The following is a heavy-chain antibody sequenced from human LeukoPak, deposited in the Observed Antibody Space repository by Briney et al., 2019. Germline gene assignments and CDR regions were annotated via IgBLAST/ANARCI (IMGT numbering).Heavy chain of an antibody. CDR3: AKSVEYSSSFDAFDI. D-gene: IGHD6-6*01. V-gene: IGHV3-23*01. J-gene: IGHJ3*02. CDR1: GFTFSSYA. CDR2: ISGSGGST. Sequence: GGSLRLSCAASGFTFSSYAMSWVRQAPGKGLEWVSAISGSGGSTYYADSVKGRLTISRDNAKNALYLQMNSPRAEDTAVYYCAKSVEYSSSFDAFDIWGQGTMVTVSS.